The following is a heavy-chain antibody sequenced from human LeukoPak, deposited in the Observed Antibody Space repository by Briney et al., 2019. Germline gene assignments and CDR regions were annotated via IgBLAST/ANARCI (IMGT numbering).Heavy chain of an antibody. D-gene: IGHD3-9*01. J-gene: IGHJ4*02. CDR2: INWNGGST. CDR1: GFTFDDYG. Sequence: GGSLRLSCAASGFTFDDYGLSWVRQAPGKGLEWVSTINWNGGSTGYADSVKGRFTISRDNAKNSLYLQMNSLRPEDTAVYYCARGPDYDILADYFDYWGQGTLVTVSS. CDR3: ARGPDYDILADYFDY. V-gene: IGHV3-20*04.